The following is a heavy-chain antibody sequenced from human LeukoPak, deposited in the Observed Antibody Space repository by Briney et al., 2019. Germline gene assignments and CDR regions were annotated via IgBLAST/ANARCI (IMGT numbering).Heavy chain of an antibody. D-gene: IGHD6-13*01. J-gene: IGHJ4*02. V-gene: IGHV3-30*18. CDR2: ISYDGSNK. Sequence: PGGSLRLSCAASGFTFSSYGMHWVRQAPGKGLEWVAVISYDGSNKYYADSVKGRFTISRGNSKNTLYLQMNSLRAEDTAVYYCAKAQIGVAAAAYDYWGQGTLVTVSS. CDR1: GFTFSSYG. CDR3: AKAQIGVAAAAYDY.